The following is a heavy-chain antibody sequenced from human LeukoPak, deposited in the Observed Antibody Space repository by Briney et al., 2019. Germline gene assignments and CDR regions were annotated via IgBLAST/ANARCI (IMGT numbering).Heavy chain of an antibody. D-gene: IGHD2-2*01. V-gene: IGHV4-39*01. J-gene: IGHJ5*02. Sequence: PSETLSLTCTVSGGSSSSSRYYWGWIRQPPGKGLEWIGSIYYSGSTYYNPSLKSRVTISVDTSKNQFSLKLSSVTAGDTAVYYCARHPYQLLWLSWFDPWGQGTLVTVSS. CDR1: GGSSSSSRYY. CDR2: IYYSGST. CDR3: ARHPYQLLWLSWFDP.